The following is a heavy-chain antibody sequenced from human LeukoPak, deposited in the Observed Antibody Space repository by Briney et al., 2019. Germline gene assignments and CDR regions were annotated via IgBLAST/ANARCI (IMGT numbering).Heavy chain of an antibody. J-gene: IGHJ5*02. D-gene: IGHD6-13*01. CDR1: GGSISSYY. Sequence: SETLSLTCTVSGGSISSYYWSWIRQPAGKGLEWIGRIYTSGSTNYNPSLKSRVTISVDTSKNQFSLKLSSVTAADTAVYCCAGWAAAGMGFDPWGQGTLVTVSS. CDR2: IYTSGST. V-gene: IGHV4-4*07. CDR3: AGWAAAGMGFDP.